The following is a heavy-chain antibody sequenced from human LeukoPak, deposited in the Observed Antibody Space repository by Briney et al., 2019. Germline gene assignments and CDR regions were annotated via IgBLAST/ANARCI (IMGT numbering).Heavy chain of an antibody. V-gene: IGHV1-2*06. CDR1: GYTFTGYY. CDR2: IIPNSGGT. D-gene: IGHD6-19*01. Sequence: GASVKVSCKASGYTFTGYYMHWVRQAPGQGLEWMGRIIPNSGGTNYAQKFQGRVTMTRDTSISTAYMELSTLRSDDTSVYYCARLSSSGWSSCFDYWGQGTLVTVSS. J-gene: IGHJ4*02. CDR3: ARLSSSGWSSCFDY.